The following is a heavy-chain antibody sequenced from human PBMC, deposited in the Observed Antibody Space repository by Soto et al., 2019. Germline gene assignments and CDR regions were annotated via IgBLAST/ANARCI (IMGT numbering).Heavy chain of an antibody. J-gene: IGHJ5*02. Sequence: GASVKVSCKASGGTFSSYAISWVRQAPGQGLEWMGGIIPIFGTANYAQKFQGRVTITADESTSTAYMELSSLRPEDTAVYYCARVPAAITGWFDPWGQGTLVTVSS. CDR3: ARVPAAITGWFDP. CDR1: GGTFSSYA. D-gene: IGHD2-2*01. V-gene: IGHV1-69*13. CDR2: IIPIFGTA.